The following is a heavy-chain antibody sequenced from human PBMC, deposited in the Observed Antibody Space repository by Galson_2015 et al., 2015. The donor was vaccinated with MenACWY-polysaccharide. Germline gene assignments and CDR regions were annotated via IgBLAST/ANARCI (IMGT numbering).Heavy chain of an antibody. J-gene: IGHJ5*01. D-gene: IGHD1-26*01. CDR2: IYSSGST. V-gene: IGHV4-61*02. CDR1: GGSITSGSYY. CDR3: TRGHFRTVGATSWFHP. Sequence: LSLTCTVSGGSITSGSYYWSWIRQPAGKGLEWIGRIYSSGSTNYNPSLKSQVTISIDTSKNQVSLRLSSVTAADTAVYYCTRGHFRTVGATSWFHPWGQGTLVTVSS.